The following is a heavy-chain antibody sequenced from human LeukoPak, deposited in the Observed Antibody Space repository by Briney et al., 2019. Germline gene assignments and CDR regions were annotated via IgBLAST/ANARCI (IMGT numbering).Heavy chain of an antibody. CDR3: ARGQTSSWRNLWYFDL. V-gene: IGHV3-13*05. Sequence: PGRSLRLSCAASGFTFSSYGMHWVRQTTGKGLEWVAVITTAGEPYYSGSVKGRFTISRENAKNSLYLEMNSLRAGDTAVYYCARGQTSSWRNLWYFDLWGRGTLVTVSS. J-gene: IGHJ2*01. CDR1: GFTFSSYG. CDR2: ITTAGEP. D-gene: IGHD6-13*01.